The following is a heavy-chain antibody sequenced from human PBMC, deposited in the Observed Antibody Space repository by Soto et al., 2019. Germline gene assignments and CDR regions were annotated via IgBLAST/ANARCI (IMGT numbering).Heavy chain of an antibody. Sequence: QVQLVQSGSEVKKPGSSVKVSCKASGGSFSSNPISWVRQAPGQGLEWMAGIIPIFATVHYAQKFQGRVTITADESTSTAYMELTSLRSEDTAVYFRARGGRGYSSAPRYYFDYWGQGTLVTVS. CDR2: IIPIFATV. D-gene: IGHD5-18*01. CDR3: ARGGRGYSSAPRYYFDY. V-gene: IGHV1-69*01. CDR1: GGSFSSNP. J-gene: IGHJ4*02.